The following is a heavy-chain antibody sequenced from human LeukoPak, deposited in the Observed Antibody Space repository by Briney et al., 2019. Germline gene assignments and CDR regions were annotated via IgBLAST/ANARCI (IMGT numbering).Heavy chain of an antibody. CDR2: VHYSGNT. CDR3: ARWTSCGGDCYWLDY. D-gene: IGHD2-21*02. Sequence: PSETLSLTCTVSGGSISTYYWSWIRQPPGKGLEWIGHVHYSGNTFYDPSLRSRVTISLDTSDNQFSRNLSSVTAADTAVYYCARWTSCGGDCYWLDYWGQGTLVTVSS. V-gene: IGHV4-59*08. J-gene: IGHJ4*02. CDR1: GGSISTYY.